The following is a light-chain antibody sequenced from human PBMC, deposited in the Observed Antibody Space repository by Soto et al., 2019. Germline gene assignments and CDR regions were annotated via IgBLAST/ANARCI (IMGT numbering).Light chain of an antibody. V-gene: IGKV3-15*01. CDR3: QQYDIWPPYT. CDR2: DAS. CDR1: QNIRSS. J-gene: IGKJ2*01. Sequence: EVVMTQSPDTLSASPGEGVTLSCRASQNIRSSLAWYQQRPGQAPRLLIYDASTRATGIPPRFSGGGSGTEFTVTISSLQSEDFAIYYCQQYDIWPPYTVGQGTKVDI.